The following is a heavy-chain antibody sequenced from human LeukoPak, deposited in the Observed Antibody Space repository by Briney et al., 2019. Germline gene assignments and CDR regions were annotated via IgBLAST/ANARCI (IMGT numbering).Heavy chain of an antibody. CDR2: ISGSSTST. D-gene: IGHD6-19*01. V-gene: IGHV3-23*01. CDR3: AKDLSMAVTGSPFDY. Sequence: PGGSLRLSCAASGFTFSSFAMSWVRRAPGKGLERVSTISGSSTSTYYADSVQGRFTVSRDNSKSTLFLQMNSLRAEDTAIYYCAKDLSMAVTGSPFDYWGQGTLVTVSS. J-gene: IGHJ4*02. CDR1: GFTFSSFA.